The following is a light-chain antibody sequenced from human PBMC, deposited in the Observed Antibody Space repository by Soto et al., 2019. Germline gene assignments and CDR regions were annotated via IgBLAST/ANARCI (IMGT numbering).Light chain of an antibody. V-gene: IGKV3-20*01. CDR3: QQYGSSPIT. CDR1: QSVSSSY. Sequence: EIVLTQSPGTLSLSPGERATLSCRASQSVSSSYLTWYQQKPGQAPRLLIYGASSRATGIPDRFSGSGSGTDFTLTLSRLEPEDFAVYYCQQYGSSPITFGQGTRLELK. CDR2: GAS. J-gene: IGKJ5*01.